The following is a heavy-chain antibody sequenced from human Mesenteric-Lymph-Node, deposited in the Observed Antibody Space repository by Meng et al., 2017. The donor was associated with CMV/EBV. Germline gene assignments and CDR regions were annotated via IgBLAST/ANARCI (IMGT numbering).Heavy chain of an antibody. CDR1: FYTYS. J-gene: IGHJ4*02. Sequence: FYTYSMNWVRQAPGRGLEWVSSISSDSDYIYYTDSVKGRFTISRDNAKNSLSLQMNSLRAEDTAVYYCARDSGTYCSSHICYTRVPDYWGQGTLVTVSS. CDR2: ISSDSDYI. D-gene: IGHD2-2*02. V-gene: IGHV3-21*06. CDR3: ARDSGTYCSSHICYTRVPDY.